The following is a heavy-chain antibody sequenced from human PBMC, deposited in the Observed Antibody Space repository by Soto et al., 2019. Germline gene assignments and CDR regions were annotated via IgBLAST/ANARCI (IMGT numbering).Heavy chain of an antibody. J-gene: IGHJ5*02. CDR3: ARLEVPYYDFWSGYPWFDP. D-gene: IGHD3-3*01. Sequence: SETLSLTCTVSVGSSSSSSYYWGWIRQPPGKGLEWIGSIYYSGSTYYNPSLKSRVTISVDTSKNQFSLKLGSVTAADTAVYYCARLEVPYYDFWSGYPWFDPWGQGTLVTVSS. V-gene: IGHV4-39*01. CDR1: VGSSSSSSYY. CDR2: IYYSGST.